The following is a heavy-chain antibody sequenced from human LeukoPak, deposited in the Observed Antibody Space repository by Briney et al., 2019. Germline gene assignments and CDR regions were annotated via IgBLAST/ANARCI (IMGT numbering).Heavy chain of an antibody. V-gene: IGHV4-59*08. J-gene: IGHJ3*02. CDR1: GGSISSYY. Sequence: PSETLSLTCTVSGGSISSYYWSWIRQPPGKGLEWIGHIYYSGSTNYNPSLKSRVTISVDTSKNQFSLKLSSVTAADTAVYYCARRYPRFGAFDIWGQGTMVTVSS. CDR3: ARRYPRFGAFDI. D-gene: IGHD3-10*01. CDR2: IYYSGST.